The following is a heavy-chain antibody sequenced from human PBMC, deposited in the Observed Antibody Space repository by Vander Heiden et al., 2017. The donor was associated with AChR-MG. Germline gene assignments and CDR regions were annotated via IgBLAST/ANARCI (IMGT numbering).Heavy chain of an antibody. CDR2: IYPGDSDT. J-gene: IGHJ6*03. CDR1: GYSFTSYW. CDR3: ARAPDYYYYYMDV. V-gene: IGHV5-51*01. Sequence: EVQLVQSGAEVKKPGESLKISCKGSGYSFTSYWVGWVRQMPGKGLGWMGIIYPGDSDTRYSPSFQGQVTISADKSISTAYLQWSSLKASDTAMYYCARAPDYYYYYMDVWGKGTTVTVSS.